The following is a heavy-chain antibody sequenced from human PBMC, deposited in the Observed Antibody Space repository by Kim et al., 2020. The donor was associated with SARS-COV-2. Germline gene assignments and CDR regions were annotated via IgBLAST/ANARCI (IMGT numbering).Heavy chain of an antibody. V-gene: IGHV7-4-1*02. D-gene: IGHD6-13*01. J-gene: IGHJ4*02. CDR3: AYSSSSWYQDWVFDY. CDR1: GYTFTSYA. CDR2: INTNTGNP. Sequence: ASVKVSCKASGYTFTSYAMNWVRQAPGQGLEWMGWINTNTGNPTYAQGFTGRFVFSLDTSVSTAYLQISSLKDEDTAVYYCAYSSSSWYQDWVFDYWGQGTLVTVSS.